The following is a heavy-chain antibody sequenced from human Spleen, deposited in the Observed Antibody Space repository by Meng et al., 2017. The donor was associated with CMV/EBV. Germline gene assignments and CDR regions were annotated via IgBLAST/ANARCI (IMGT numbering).Heavy chain of an antibody. D-gene: IGHD5-18*01. V-gene: IGHV4-34*01. CDR1: GGSFSGYY. Sequence: GSLRLSCAVYGGSFSGYYWSWIRQPPGKGLEWIGEINHSGSTNYNPSLKSRVTISVDTSKNHFSLNLTSVTAADTAVYYCARGGWAMAENWGQGTLVTVSS. CDR2: INHSGST. J-gene: IGHJ4*02. CDR3: ARGGWAMAEN.